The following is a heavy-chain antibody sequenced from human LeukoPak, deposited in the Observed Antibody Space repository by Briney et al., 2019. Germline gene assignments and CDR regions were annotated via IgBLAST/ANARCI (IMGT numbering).Heavy chain of an antibody. Sequence: PSETLSLTYTVSGGSISGSSFYWAWIRQPPGKGLEWIGSIYYSGSTYYNPSLKSRITISVDTSKSQISLELSSVTAADTAVYYCARGHFTGPFIGYGDYDLNWYFDLWGRGTLVTVSS. CDR1: GGSISGSSFY. J-gene: IGHJ2*01. V-gene: IGHV4-39*07. CDR3: ARGHFTGPFIGYGDYDLNWYFDL. CDR2: IYYSGST. D-gene: IGHD4-17*01.